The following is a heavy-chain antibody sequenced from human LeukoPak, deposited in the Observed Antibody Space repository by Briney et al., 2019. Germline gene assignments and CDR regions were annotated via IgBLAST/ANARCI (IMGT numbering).Heavy chain of an antibody. V-gene: IGHV4-59*01. J-gene: IGHJ6*03. CDR2: IHYSGST. CDR1: SGSISTYY. Sequence: SETLSLTCTVSSGSISTYYWNWLRQPPGKGLEWIGYIHYSGSTNYNPSLKSRVTISVDTSKKQFSLKLSSVTAADAAVYYCARARYGDYDYYYYYMDVWGKGTTVTVSS. D-gene: IGHD4-17*01. CDR3: ARARYGDYDYYYYYMDV.